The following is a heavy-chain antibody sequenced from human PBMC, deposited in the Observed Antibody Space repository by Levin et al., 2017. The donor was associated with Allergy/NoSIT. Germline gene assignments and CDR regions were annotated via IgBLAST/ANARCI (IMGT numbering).Heavy chain of an antibody. Sequence: SETLSLTCTVSGHSISSAYHWGWIRQSPGKGLEWIASIYHSGSTQYNPSLKSRVTIVVVTSKNQSSLKLRSVTAADTAVYYCARAPLGLSSDWYEVPYYYGMDVWGQGTTVTVSS. D-gene: IGHD6-19*01. V-gene: IGHV4-38-2*02. CDR1: GHSISSAYH. J-gene: IGHJ6*02. CDR2: IYHSGST. CDR3: ARAPLGLSSDWYEVPYYYGMDV.